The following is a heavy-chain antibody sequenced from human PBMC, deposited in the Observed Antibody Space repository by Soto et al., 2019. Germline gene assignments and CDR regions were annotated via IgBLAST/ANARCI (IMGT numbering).Heavy chain of an antibody. D-gene: IGHD3-10*01. V-gene: IGHV2-5*02. CDR1: GFSLSTSGVC. J-gene: IGHJ5*02. Sequence: QITLKESGPTLVKPTQTLTLTCTFSGFSLSTSGVCVGWIRQPPGKALEWLALIYWDDDKRYSPSLKSRLTITKDTSKDQVVLTMTNMDRVDTATYYCAHSPEIAMVRGVIIGGWFDPWGQGTLVTVSS. CDR2: IYWDDDK. CDR3: AHSPEIAMVRGVIIGGWFDP.